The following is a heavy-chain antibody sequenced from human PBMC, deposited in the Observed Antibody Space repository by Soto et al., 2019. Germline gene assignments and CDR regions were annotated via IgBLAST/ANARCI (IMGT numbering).Heavy chain of an antibody. V-gene: IGHV3-11*06. D-gene: IGHD3-3*01. Sequence: QVQLVQSGGGLVEPGGSLRLSCAASGFKFPDYHMTWIRQAQGKGLEWISYINSRGTYTTYADSVRGRFTVSRDNAKNSLYLQMDSLTGEDTAVYYCACVAPTIFGAQFHQNLVDVWRQGNMVTVAS. CDR2: INSRGTYT. CDR1: GFKFPDYH. CDR3: ACVAPTIFGAQFHQNLVDV. J-gene: IGHJ6*02.